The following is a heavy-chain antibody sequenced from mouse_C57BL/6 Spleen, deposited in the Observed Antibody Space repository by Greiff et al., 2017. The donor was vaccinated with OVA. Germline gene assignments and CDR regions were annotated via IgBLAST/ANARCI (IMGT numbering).Heavy chain of an antibody. CDR1: GYTFTDYN. CDR2: INPNNGGT. V-gene: IGHV1-18*01. Sequence: VQLQQSGPELVKPGASVKIPCKASGYTFTDYNMDWVKQSHGKSLEWIGDINPNNGGTIYNQKFKGKATLTVDKSSSTAYMELRSLTSEDTAVYYCARKDYGSSSFDYWGQGTTLTVSS. D-gene: IGHD1-1*01. J-gene: IGHJ2*01. CDR3: ARKDYGSSSFDY.